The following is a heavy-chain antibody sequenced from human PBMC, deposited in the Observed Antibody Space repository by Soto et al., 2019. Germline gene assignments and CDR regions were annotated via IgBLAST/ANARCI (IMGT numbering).Heavy chain of an antibody. CDR1: GYTFTSYD. CDR3: ARVLGRLDYYYYGMDV. J-gene: IGHJ6*02. D-gene: IGHD3-10*01. Sequence: GASVKVSCKASGYTFTSYDINWVRQATGQGLEWMGWMNPNSGNTGYAQKFQGRVTMTRNTSISTAYMELSSLRSEDTAVYYCARVLGRLDYYYYGMDVWGQGTTVTVSS. V-gene: IGHV1-8*01. CDR2: MNPNSGNT.